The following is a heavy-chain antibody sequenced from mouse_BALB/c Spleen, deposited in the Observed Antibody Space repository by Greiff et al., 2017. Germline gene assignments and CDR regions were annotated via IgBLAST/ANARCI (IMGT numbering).Heavy chain of an antibody. D-gene: IGHD1-1*01. Sequence: DVKLQESGGGLVQPGGSLKLSCAASGFTFSSYGMSWVRQTPDKRLELVATINSNGGSTYYPDSVKGRFTISRDNAKNTLYLQMSSLRSEDTAMYYCAREGFYYGSSYLDYWGQGTTLTVSS. CDR1: GFTFSSYG. CDR3: AREGFYYGSSYLDY. CDR2: INSNGGST. V-gene: IGHV5-6-3*01. J-gene: IGHJ2*01.